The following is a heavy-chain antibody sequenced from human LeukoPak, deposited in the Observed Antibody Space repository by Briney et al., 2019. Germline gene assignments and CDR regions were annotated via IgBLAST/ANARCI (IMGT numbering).Heavy chain of an antibody. J-gene: IGHJ3*02. CDR2: IRYDGSNK. Sequence: GGSLRLSCAASGFTFSNYGMHWVRQAPGKGLEWVAFIRYDGSNKYYADSVKGRFTISRDNSKNTLYLQMNSLRAEDTAVYYCAKYSSSIENDAFDIWGQGTMVTVSS. CDR3: AKYSSSIENDAFDI. CDR1: GFTFSNYG. D-gene: IGHD6-6*01. V-gene: IGHV3-30*02.